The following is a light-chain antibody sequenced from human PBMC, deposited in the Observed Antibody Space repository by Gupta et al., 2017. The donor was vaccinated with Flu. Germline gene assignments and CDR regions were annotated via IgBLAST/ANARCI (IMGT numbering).Light chain of an antibody. V-gene: IGLV1-44*01. CDR1: SSNIGSNA. Sequence: TQPPSASGAPGQRVIISCSGSSSNIGSNAVNWYQQFPGTAPKLLIYSDDQRRSGVPDRFSGSKSGTSASLAISGLQSEDEAVYYCAAWDDSLNGRGVFGGGTKLTVL. CDR3: AAWDDSLNGRGV. CDR2: SDD. J-gene: IGLJ3*02.